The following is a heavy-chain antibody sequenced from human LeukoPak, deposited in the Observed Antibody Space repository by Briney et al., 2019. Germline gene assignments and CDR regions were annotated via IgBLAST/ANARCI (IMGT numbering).Heavy chain of an antibody. Sequence: PSETLSLTCTVSGGSISSYYWSWIRQPPGKGLEWIGYIYYTGSTTYNPSLKSRVTISVDTSKNQFSLKLSSVTAADTAVYYCARGNSGSYYGFDYWGQGTLVTVSS. CDR1: GGSISSYY. V-gene: IGHV4-59*01. CDR3: ARGNSGSYYGFDY. CDR2: IYYTGST. J-gene: IGHJ4*02. D-gene: IGHD1-26*01.